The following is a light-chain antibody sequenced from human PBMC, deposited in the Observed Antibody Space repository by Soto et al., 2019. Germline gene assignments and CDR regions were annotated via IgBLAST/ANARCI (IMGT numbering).Light chain of an antibody. Sequence: QSALTQPASVSGSPGQSITISCTGTSSDVGTYNYVSWYQQHPGKAPKLMIYDVSYRPSGVSDRFSGSKSGNTASLTISGLQAEDEADYYCSSYTSSSTSVVFGGVTKLTVL. V-gene: IGLV2-14*01. CDR1: SSDVGTYNY. CDR2: DVS. J-gene: IGLJ2*01. CDR3: SSYTSSSTSVV.